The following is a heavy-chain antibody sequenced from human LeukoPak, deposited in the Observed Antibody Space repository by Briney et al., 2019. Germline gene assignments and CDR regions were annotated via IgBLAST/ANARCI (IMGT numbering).Heavy chain of an antibody. D-gene: IGHD6-19*01. CDR2: IYYSGST. J-gene: IGHJ4*02. Sequence: SSETLSLTCTVSGGSISSSSYYWGWIRQPPGKGLEWIGSIYYSGSTYYNPSLKSRVTISVDTSKNQFSLKLSSVTAADTAVYYCASIVFGSSPKRTYSSGWYTEDYWGQGTLVTVSS. CDR3: ASIVFGSSPKRTYSSGWYTEDY. CDR1: GGSISSSSYY. V-gene: IGHV4-39*01.